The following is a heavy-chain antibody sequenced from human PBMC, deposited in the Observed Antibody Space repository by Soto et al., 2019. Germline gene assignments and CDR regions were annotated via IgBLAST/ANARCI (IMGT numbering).Heavy chain of an antibody. Sequence: GGSLRLSCAASGFRFSSYGMHWVRQAPGKGLEWVALIWYDGSNKYYADSVKGRFTISRDNSQNTVYLQMNSPRADDTAVYFCATRWYYGSGSFHLDNWGQGTLVTVSS. CDR2: IWYDGSNK. CDR1: GFRFSSYG. V-gene: IGHV3-30*02. J-gene: IGHJ4*02. D-gene: IGHD3-10*01. CDR3: ATRWYYGSGSFHLDN.